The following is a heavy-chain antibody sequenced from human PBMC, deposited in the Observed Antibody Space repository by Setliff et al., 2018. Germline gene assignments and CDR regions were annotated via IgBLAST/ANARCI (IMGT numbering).Heavy chain of an antibody. V-gene: IGHV5-51*01. J-gene: IGHJ5*02. CDR2: IYPGDSNT. CDR1: GYSFTNYW. CDR3: ARRGERFFNWFDP. D-gene: IGHD2-21*01. Sequence: PGESLKISCKGSGYSFTNYWIGWVRQMPGKGLEWMGIIYPGDSNTRYSPSFQGQVTMSADKSINTAYLQWSNLKASDTAIYYCARRGERFFNWFDPWGQGTLVTVSS.